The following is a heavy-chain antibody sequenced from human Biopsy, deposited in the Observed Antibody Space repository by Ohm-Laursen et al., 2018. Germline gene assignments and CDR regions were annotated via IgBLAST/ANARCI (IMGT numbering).Heavy chain of an antibody. D-gene: IGHD5/OR15-5a*01. CDR3: AKDLSVYYYYGIDV. J-gene: IGHJ6*02. Sequence: SLRLSCSASGFTFRTYGMHWVRLAPGKGLAWVAVISYDQITKHYADSVRGRFTISRDNSKNTLYLQVNSLRAEDTAVYYCAKDLSVYYYYGIDVWGQGTTVTVSS. V-gene: IGHV3-30*18. CDR1: GFTFRTYG. CDR2: ISYDQITK.